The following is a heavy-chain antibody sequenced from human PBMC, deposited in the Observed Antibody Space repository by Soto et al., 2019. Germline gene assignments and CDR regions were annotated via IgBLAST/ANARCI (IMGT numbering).Heavy chain of an antibody. Sequence: GGSLRLSCAASGFTFSNFWMSWVRQAPGKGLEWVANIKPDGSERYYVNSVKGRFTISRDDAKNSLYLQMDSLRAEDTAVYYCARHGSGTYNNVVYWGQGTLVTVSS. D-gene: IGHD3-10*01. CDR1: GFTFSNFW. J-gene: IGHJ4*02. CDR2: IKPDGSER. CDR3: ARHGSGTYNNVVY. V-gene: IGHV3-7*01.